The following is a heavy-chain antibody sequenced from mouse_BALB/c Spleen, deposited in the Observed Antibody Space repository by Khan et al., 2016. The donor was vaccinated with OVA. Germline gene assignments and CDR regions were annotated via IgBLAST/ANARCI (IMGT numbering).Heavy chain of an antibody. D-gene: IGHD3-2*02. CDR1: GYTFTSYY. Sequence: QVQLKQSGAELVKPGASVRLSCKASGYTFTSYYLYWVKQRPGHGLEWIGDINPSNGGTNFNENFKTKATLTVDKSSSTAYMQLSSLTSEDSAVDYCTRSGDCAFAYWGQGTLVTVSA. CDR3: TRSGDCAFAY. CDR2: INPSNGGT. V-gene: IGHV1S81*02. J-gene: IGHJ3*01.